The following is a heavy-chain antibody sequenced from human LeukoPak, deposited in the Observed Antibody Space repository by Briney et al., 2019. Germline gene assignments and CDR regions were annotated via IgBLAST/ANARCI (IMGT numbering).Heavy chain of an antibody. CDR2: ISYDGSNK. J-gene: IGHJ4*02. CDR3: VAAAGLDY. Sequence: PGGSLRLSCAASGFTFSSYAMNWVRQAPGKGLEWVAVISYDGSNKYYADSVKGRFTISRDNSKNTLYLQMNSLRAEDTAVYYCVAAAGLDYWGQGTLVTVSS. D-gene: IGHD6-13*01. CDR1: GFTFSSYA. V-gene: IGHV3-30*03.